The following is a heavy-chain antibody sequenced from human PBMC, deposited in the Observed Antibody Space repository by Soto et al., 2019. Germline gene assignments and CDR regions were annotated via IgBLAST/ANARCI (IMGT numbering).Heavy chain of an antibody. CDR3: AKEPYCTNGVCYGMDV. J-gene: IGHJ6*02. CDR1: GFTFSSYA. V-gene: IGHV3-23*01. Sequence: GGSLRLSCAASGFTFSSYAMSWVRQAPGKGLEWVSAISGSGGSTYYADSVKGRLTISRGNSKNTLYLQMNSLRAEDTAVYYCAKEPYCTNGVCYGMDVWGQGTTVTVSS. CDR2: ISGSGGST. D-gene: IGHD2-8*01.